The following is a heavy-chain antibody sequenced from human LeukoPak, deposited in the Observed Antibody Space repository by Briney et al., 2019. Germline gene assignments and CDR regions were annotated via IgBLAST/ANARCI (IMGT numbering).Heavy chain of an antibody. CDR3: ARDGPDGHYDILTGYYRYFQH. Sequence: GGSLRLSWAAAGFTFSSYWMSWVRQAPGKGLEWVANIKQDGSEKYYVDSVKGRFTISRDNAKNSLYLQMNSLRAEDTAVYYCARDGPDGHYDILTGYYRYFQHWGQGTLVTVSS. CDR2: IKQDGSEK. J-gene: IGHJ1*01. D-gene: IGHD3-9*01. V-gene: IGHV3-7*01. CDR1: GFTFSSYW.